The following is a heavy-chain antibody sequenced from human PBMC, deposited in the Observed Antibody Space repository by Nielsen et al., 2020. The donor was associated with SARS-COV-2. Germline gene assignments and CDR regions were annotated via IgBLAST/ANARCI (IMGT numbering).Heavy chain of an antibody. V-gene: IGHV3-9*01. J-gene: IGHJ3*02. D-gene: IGHD3-9*01. CDR1: GFTFDDYA. CDR2: ISWNSGSI. Sequence: GGSLRLSCAASGFTFDDYAMHWVRQAPGKGLEWVSGISWNSGSIGYADSVKGRFTISRDNAKNSLYLQMNSLRAEDTALYYCAKGSFGILTGYYMDDAFDIWGQGTMVTVSS. CDR3: AKGSFGILTGYYMDDAFDI.